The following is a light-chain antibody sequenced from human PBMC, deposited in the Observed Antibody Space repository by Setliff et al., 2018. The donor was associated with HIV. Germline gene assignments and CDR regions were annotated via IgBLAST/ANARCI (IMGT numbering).Light chain of an antibody. CDR1: NIGSKS. CDR3: QVWDSSSDHLV. Sequence: SYELTQPHSVSVATAQTGPRTCGGNNIGSKSVHWYQQKPGQAPVLVIYYDSDRPSGIPERFSGSNSGNTATLTISRVEAGDEADYYCQVWDSSSDHLVFGTGTKVTVL. J-gene: IGLJ1*01. V-gene: IGLV3-21*04. CDR2: YDS.